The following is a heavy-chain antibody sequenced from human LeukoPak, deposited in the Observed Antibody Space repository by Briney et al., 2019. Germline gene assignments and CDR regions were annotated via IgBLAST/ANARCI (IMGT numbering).Heavy chain of an antibody. Sequence: SETLSLTCTVSGGSISSYYWSWTRQPAGKGLEWIGRIYTSGSTNYNPSLKSRVTMSVDTSKNQFSLKLSSVTAADTAVYYCARDTNEVHYFDYWGQGTLVTVSS. J-gene: IGHJ4*02. D-gene: IGHD3-3*01. CDR3: ARDTNEVHYFDY. V-gene: IGHV4-4*07. CDR2: IYTSGST. CDR1: GGSISSYY.